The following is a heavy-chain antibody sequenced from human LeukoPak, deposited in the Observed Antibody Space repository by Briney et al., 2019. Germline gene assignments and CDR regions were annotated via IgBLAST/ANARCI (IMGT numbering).Heavy chain of an antibody. CDR2: ISPQSGNK. V-gene: IGHV1-18*01. D-gene: IGHD1-1*01. Sequence: GASVKVSCKASGYTFDTSSITWVRQAPGQRLEWMGWISPQSGNKQYAQGVQGRVTMTTDTSRSTAYMELRSLRPDDTAVYYCTRVRNSNNWWGAFDIWGQGTMVTVSS. J-gene: IGHJ3*02. CDR1: GYTFDTSS. CDR3: TRVRNSNNWWGAFDI.